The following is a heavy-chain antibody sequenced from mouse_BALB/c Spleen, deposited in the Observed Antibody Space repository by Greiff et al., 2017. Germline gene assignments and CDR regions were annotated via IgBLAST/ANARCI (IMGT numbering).Heavy chain of an antibody. CDR2: ISSGGST. CDR3: ARVEGEAWFAY. CDR1: GFTFSSYA. V-gene: IGHV5-6-5*01. J-gene: IGHJ3*01. Sequence: EVQLVESGGGLVKPGGSLKLSCAASGFTFSSYAMSWVRQTPEKRLEWVASISSGGSTYYPDSVKGRFTISRDNARNILYLQMSSLRSEDTAMYYCARVEGEAWFAYWGQGTLVTVSA.